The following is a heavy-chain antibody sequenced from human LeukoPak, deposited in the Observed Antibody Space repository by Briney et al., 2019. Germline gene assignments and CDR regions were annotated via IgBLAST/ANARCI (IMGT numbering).Heavy chain of an antibody. J-gene: IGHJ2*01. Sequence: GGSLILSCAASGFTFSDYYMSWIRQAPGRGLEWVSYISSSSSYTNYADSVKGRFTISRDNAKNSLYLQMNSLRAEDTAVYYCARDLDYGDYVDLWGRGTLVTVSS. V-gene: IGHV3-11*05. CDR3: ARDLDYGDYVDL. CDR1: GFTFSDYY. D-gene: IGHD4-17*01. CDR2: ISSSSSYT.